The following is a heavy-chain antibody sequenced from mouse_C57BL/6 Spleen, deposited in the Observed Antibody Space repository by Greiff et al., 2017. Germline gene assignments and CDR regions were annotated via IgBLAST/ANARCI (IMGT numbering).Heavy chain of an antibody. CDR1: GYTFNDYE. J-gene: IGHJ3*01. Sequence: QVQLQQPGAELVRPGASVTLSCKASGYTFNDYEMHWVKQTPVHGLEWIGAIDPETGGTAYNQKFKGKAILTADKSSSTAYMELRSLTSEDSAVYYCTRRRIYYDGPAWFAYWGQGTLVTVSA. D-gene: IGHD2-4*01. CDR3: TRRRIYYDGPAWFAY. V-gene: IGHV1-15*01. CDR2: IDPETGGT.